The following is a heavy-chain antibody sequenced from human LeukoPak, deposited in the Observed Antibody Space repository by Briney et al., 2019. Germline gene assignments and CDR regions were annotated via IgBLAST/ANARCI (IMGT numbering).Heavy chain of an antibody. V-gene: IGHV3-30*18. J-gene: IGHJ3*02. CDR1: GFTFSSYG. CDR2: ISYDGSNR. CDR3: AKTLFEDIVVVPAAYDAFDI. Sequence: PGGSLRLSCAASGFTFSSYGMHWVRQAPGKGLEWVAVISYDGSNRYYADSVKGRFTISRDSSKNTLYLQMNSLRAEDTAVYYCAKTLFEDIVVVPAAYDAFDIWGQGTMVTVSS. D-gene: IGHD2-2*01.